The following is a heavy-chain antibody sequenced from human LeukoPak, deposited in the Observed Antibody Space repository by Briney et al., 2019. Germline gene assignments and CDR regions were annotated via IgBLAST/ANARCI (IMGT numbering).Heavy chain of an antibody. CDR1: GGSITSYY. CDR2: IHYSGNT. J-gene: IGHJ5*02. D-gene: IGHD3-3*01. Sequence: SETLSLTCTVSGGSITSYYWSWIRQPPGKGLEWIGYIHYSGNTNYNPSLKSRVTISGDTSKNQFSLKLSSVTAADTAVYYCARGYDFWSGYYSGDNWFDPWGQGTLVTVSS. CDR3: ARGYDFWSGYYSGDNWFDP. V-gene: IGHV4-59*01.